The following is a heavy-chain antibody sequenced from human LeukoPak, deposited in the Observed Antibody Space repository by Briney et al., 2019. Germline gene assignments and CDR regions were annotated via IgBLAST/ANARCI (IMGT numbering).Heavy chain of an antibody. Sequence: PWASVKLSCKPSGYTFTDYYLHWVRQAPGQGLEWMGWINRNAGATINAEKFQGRVTMTRDTSIDTAYMEMRSLRSDDTAVYYCARDRVGSGWPRPWYFEFWGQGTLITVSS. CDR2: INRNAGAT. J-gene: IGHJ4*02. CDR3: ARDRVGSGWPRPWYFEF. V-gene: IGHV1-2*02. CDR1: GYTFTDYY. D-gene: IGHD6-19*01.